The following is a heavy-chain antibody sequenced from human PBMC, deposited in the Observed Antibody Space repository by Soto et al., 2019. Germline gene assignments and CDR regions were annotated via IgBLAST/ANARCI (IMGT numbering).Heavy chain of an antibody. V-gene: IGHV1-18*01. CDR2: ISAHNGNT. CDR3: ERGRYGDY. J-gene: IGHJ4*02. CDR1: GYAFTTYG. D-gene: IGHD1-1*01. Sequence: QVHLVQSGAEVKKPGASVKVSCQASGYAFTTYGITWVRQAPGQGLEWMGWISAHNGNTNYAQKLQGRVTVTRDTSTSTAYMELRSLRSDDTGVYYCERGRYGDYWGQGAMVTVSS.